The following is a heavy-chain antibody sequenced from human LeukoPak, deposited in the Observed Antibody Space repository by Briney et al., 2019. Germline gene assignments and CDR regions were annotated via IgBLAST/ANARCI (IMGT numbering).Heavy chain of an antibody. Sequence: GGSLRLSCAASGFTFSDYYMSWIRQAPGKGLEWVSYISSSGSTIYYADSVKGRFTISRDNAKNSLYLQMNSLRAEDTAVYYCAREKGRGVISPYFDYWGQGTLVTVSS. CDR1: GFTFSDYY. CDR3: AREKGRGVISPYFDY. V-gene: IGHV3-11*01. CDR2: ISSSGSTI. D-gene: IGHD3-10*01. J-gene: IGHJ4*02.